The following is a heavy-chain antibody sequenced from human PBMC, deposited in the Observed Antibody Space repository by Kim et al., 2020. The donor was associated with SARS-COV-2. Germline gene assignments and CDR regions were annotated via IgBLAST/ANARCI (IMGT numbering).Heavy chain of an antibody. D-gene: IGHD6-19*01. V-gene: IGHV4-39*01. Sequence: SETLSLTCTVSGGSLSSSSYYWGWIRQPPGKGLEWIGTAYYIGNTYYNPSLKSRVTISVDTSKNQFSLKLGSVTAADTAVYYCARHQRYSCGMYVAFYY. CDR1: GGSLSSSSYY. J-gene: IGHJ6*01. CDR3: ARHQRYSCGMYVAFYY. CDR2: AYYIGNT.